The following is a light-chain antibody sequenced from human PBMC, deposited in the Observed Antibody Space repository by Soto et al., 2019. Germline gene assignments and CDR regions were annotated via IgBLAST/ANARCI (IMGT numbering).Light chain of an antibody. J-gene: IGKJ2*01. CDR3: QQFNSFPVP. CDR2: DAP. Sequence: DIPMTQSPSTLSASVGDRVTITCRASQSISRWLAWYQQIPGKAPKLRMYDAPNLPSRVPSRLSSSGAGTDFALTISSLQPDDFATYYRQQFNSFPVPFGRGTKVEIK. CDR1: QSISRW. V-gene: IGKV1-5*01.